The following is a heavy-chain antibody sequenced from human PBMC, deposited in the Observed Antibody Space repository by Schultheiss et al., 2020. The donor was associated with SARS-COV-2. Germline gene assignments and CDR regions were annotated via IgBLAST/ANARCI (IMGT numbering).Heavy chain of an antibody. D-gene: IGHD3-10*01. CDR1: GGSFSGYY. V-gene: IGHV4-34*01. J-gene: IGHJ6*02. CDR3: ARGPQLNYYGMDV. CDR2: IYHSGST. Sequence: SETLSLTCAVYGGSFSGYYWSWIRQPPGKGLEWIGSIYHSGSTYYNPSLKSRVTISVDTSKNQFSLKLSSVTAADTAVYYCARGPQLNYYGMDVWGQGTTVTVSS.